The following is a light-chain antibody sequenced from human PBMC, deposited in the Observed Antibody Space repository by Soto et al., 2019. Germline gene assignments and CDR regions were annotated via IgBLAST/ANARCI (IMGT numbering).Light chain of an antibody. Sequence: EIVLTQSPDTLSLSPGERATLSCRASQTFSSRYLAWYQQKPGQAPRLLIYGASSRATGIPDRFSGSGSGTDFTLTISRLEPEDVAVYFCQKYGSSPALTFGGGTKVDIK. CDR1: QTFSSRY. CDR3: QKYGSSPALT. J-gene: IGKJ4*01. CDR2: GAS. V-gene: IGKV3-20*01.